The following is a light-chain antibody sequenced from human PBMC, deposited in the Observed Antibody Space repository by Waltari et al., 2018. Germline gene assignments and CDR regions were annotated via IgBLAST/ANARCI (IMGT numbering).Light chain of an antibody. V-gene: IGLV1-51*01. CDR1: NSNIGNNY. CDR2: DDK. CDR3: GTWDSSLSVVL. Sequence: QSVLTQPPSVSAAPGQKVTISCPGSNSNIGNNYVPCYQQVPGTAPKLLIYDDKKRPSGIPDRFSGSKSGTSATLGITGLQTGDEADYYCGTWDSSLSVVLFGGGTKLTVL. J-gene: IGLJ2*01.